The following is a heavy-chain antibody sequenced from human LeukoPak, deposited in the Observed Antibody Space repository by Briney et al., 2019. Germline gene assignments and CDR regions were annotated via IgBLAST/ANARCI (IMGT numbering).Heavy chain of an antibody. CDR3: ARTVAAAGDFDY. J-gene: IGHJ4*02. CDR2: IYYSGST. D-gene: IGHD6-13*01. Sequence: PSETLSLTCTVSGGSISSYYWSWIRQPPGKGLEWIGYIYYSGSTNYNPSLKSRFTISVDTSKNQFSLKLSSVTAADTAVYYCARTVAAAGDFDYWGQGTLVTVSS. V-gene: IGHV4-59*01. CDR1: GGSISSYY.